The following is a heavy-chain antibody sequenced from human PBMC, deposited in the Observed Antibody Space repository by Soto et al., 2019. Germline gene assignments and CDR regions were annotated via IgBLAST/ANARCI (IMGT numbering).Heavy chain of an antibody. CDR2: ISHDGNTH. D-gene: IGHD2-2*01. CDR1: GFTFKFYG. CDR3: AKDRGGDCPDNSCYFGADY. J-gene: IGHJ4*02. Sequence: VQMVESGGGVVQPGKSLRLSCETSGFTFKFYGMHWVRQAPGKWLECVAVISHDGNTHYYADSVKGRFTISTDNSKNTLYLLMNSLRLDDSSTYYCAKDRGGDCPDNSCYFGADYWGQGALVTVSS. V-gene: IGHV3-30*18.